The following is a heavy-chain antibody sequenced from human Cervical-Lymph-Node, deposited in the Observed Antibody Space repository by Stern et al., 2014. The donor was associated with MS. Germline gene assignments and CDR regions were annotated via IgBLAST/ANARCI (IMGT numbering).Heavy chain of an antibody. D-gene: IGHD1-26*01. CDR2: VYYTGST. V-gene: IGHV4-39*01. CDR3: VRPDIMGTIWN. CDR1: GGSITSSSYY. J-gene: IGHJ4*02. Sequence: QVQLQESGPGLVKPSETLSLTCTVSGGSITSSSYYWGWIRQPPGRGLEYIGTVYYTGSTFYDPSLKSRVTISVDTSKNHVALYMPSVTAADTAVYYCVRPDIMGTIWNWGQGTLVTVSS.